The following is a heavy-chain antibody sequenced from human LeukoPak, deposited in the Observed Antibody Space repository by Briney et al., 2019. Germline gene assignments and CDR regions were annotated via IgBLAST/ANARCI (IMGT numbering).Heavy chain of an antibody. Sequence: GGSLRLSCAASGFTFSRSAMTWVRQGPGTGLEFVASIIYSGGATYYADSVKGRFTISRDNSKNTLYLQMDSLRAEDTALYYCAKDGLYYDGSEHVYYFDSWGQGTLVTVSS. D-gene: IGHD3-22*01. V-gene: IGHV3-23*01. CDR2: IIYSGGAT. J-gene: IGHJ4*02. CDR3: AKDGLYYDGSEHVYYFDS. CDR1: GFTFSRSA.